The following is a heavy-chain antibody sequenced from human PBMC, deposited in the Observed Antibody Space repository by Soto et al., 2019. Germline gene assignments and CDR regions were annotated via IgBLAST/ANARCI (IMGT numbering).Heavy chain of an antibody. CDR3: AKNGQPPYYYCGMDV. D-gene: IGHD2-8*01. J-gene: IGHJ6*02. CDR1: GYTFTRYG. Sequence: QGQLVQSGAEVKKPGASVKVSCKASGYTFTRYGISWVRQAPGQGLEWMGWISGYNGDTKYAQKFQGRVTMTVDTSTTTAYMELRSLTSDDRAVYYCAKNGQPPYYYCGMDVWGQGTTVTVSS. V-gene: IGHV1-18*01. CDR2: ISGYNGDT.